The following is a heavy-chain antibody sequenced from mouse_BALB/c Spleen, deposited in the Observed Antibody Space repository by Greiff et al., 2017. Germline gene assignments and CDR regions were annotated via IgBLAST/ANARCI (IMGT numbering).Heavy chain of an antibody. Sequence: VKLVESGPGLVAPSQSLSITCTVSGFSLTSYDISWIRQPPGKGLEWLGVIWTGGGTNYNSAFMSRLSISKDNSKSQVFLKMNSLQTDDTAIYYCVRGGNYEGDYWGQGTSVTVSS. V-gene: IGHV2-9-2*01. CDR2: IWTGGGT. CDR1: GFSLTSYD. D-gene: IGHD2-1*01. J-gene: IGHJ4*01. CDR3: VRGGNYEGDY.